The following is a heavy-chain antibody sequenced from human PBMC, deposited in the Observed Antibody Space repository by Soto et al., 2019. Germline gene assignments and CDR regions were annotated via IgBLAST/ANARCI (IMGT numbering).Heavy chain of an antibody. V-gene: IGHV5-51*01. J-gene: IGHJ5*02. CDR2: IDPSDSQA. Sequence: EVQLVQSGTEVKKPGESLKISCEFPGYTFIRNSIAWVRQMPGRGLEWMGLIDPSDSQAKYSPSFQGQVTISADRSTNTAYLQWNSLKASDTAMYYCGTYYTFWSAWGQGTLVIVSS. D-gene: IGHD3-3*01. CDR3: GTYYTFWSA. CDR1: GYTFIRNS.